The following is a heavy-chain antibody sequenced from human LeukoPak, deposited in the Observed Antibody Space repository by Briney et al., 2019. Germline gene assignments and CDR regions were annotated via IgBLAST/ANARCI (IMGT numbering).Heavy chain of an antibody. Sequence: SETLSLTCTVSGDSVSKGNYYWSWLRQPPGKALEWIGYIYYTGKTYYNPSLEGRVTILVDTSRNHFSVKLSSVTAADTAVYYCARSQNYYGSGDYWSQGTLVTVSS. D-gene: IGHD3-10*01. CDR1: GDSVSKGNYY. CDR2: IYYTGKT. J-gene: IGHJ4*02. V-gene: IGHV4-61*03. CDR3: ARSQNYYGSGDY.